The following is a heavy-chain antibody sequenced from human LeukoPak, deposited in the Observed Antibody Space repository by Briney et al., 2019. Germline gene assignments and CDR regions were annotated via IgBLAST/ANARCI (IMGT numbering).Heavy chain of an antibody. V-gene: IGHV3-23*01. D-gene: IGHD1-26*01. CDR1: GFTFTSYA. J-gene: IGHJ5*02. Sequence: PGGSLRLSCAASGFTFTSYAMSWVRPAPGKGLEWVSAISGSGSTNYADSVKGRFTISRDNSKNTLYLQMNSLRAEDTAVYYCAKGPYSGFSWGQGTLVTVSS. CDR2: ISGSGST. CDR3: AKGPYSGFS.